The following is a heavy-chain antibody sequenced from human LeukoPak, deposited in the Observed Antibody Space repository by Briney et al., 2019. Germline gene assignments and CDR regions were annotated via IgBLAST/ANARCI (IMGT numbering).Heavy chain of an antibody. CDR2: IIPIFGTA. Sequence: SVKVSCKASGGTFISYAISWVRQAPGQGLEWMGRIIPIFGTANYAQKFQGRVTITADESTSTAYMELSSLRSEDTAVYYCATYDYGDPLARYAEYFQHWGQGTLGTVSS. CDR3: ATYDYGDPLARYAEYFQH. D-gene: IGHD4-17*01. J-gene: IGHJ1*01. V-gene: IGHV1-69*13. CDR1: GGTFISYA.